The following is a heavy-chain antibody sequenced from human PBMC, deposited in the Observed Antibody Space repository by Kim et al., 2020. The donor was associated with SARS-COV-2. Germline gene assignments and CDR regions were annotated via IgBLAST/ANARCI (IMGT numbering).Heavy chain of an antibody. D-gene: IGHD3-16*01. Sequence: DSVKGRYTIPRDNSKNTLYLQMNSLRAEDTAVYYCARASLNDWGSPRGFDYWGQGTLVTVSS. J-gene: IGHJ4*02. V-gene: IGHV3-30*07. CDR3: ARASLNDWGSPRGFDY.